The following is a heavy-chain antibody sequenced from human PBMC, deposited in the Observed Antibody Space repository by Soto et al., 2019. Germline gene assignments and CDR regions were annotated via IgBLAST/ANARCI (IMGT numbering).Heavy chain of an antibody. CDR1: GFTFNNYA. Sequence: EVQLLESGGGLVQPGGSLRLSCAASGFTFNNYAMSWVRQAPGKGLEWVSAISGGGDTTSYADSVKGRFTVSRDGSKNTLYRQMNSLRAEDTAVYYCAKGRGGSGSLTPRVDFCGQGTLVTVSS. CDR2: ISGGGDTT. V-gene: IGHV3-23*01. CDR3: AKGRGGSGSLTPRVDF. J-gene: IGHJ4*02. D-gene: IGHD3-10*01.